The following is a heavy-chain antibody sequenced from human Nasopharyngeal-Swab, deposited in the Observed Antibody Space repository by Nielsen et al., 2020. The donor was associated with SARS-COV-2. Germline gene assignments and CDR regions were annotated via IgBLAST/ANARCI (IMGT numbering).Heavy chain of an antibody. CDR3: ARGGGSYLHFDY. CDR2: ISSSSSYI. Sequence: GGSLRLSCAASGFTFDDYAMHWVRQAPGKGLEWVSSISSSSSYIYYADSVKGRFTISRDNAKNSLYLQMNSLRAEDTAVYYCARGGGSYLHFDYWGQGTLVTVSS. J-gene: IGHJ4*02. CDR1: GFTFDDYA. V-gene: IGHV3-21*01. D-gene: IGHD1-26*01.